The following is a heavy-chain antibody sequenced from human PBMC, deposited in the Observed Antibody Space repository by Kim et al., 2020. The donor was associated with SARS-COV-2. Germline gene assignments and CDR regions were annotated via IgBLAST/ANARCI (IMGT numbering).Heavy chain of an antibody. V-gene: IGHV1-69*13. J-gene: IGHJ4*02. Sequence: SVKVSCKASGDTFSSFGINWVRQAPGQGLEWMGGIIPMYGIADYAQKFQGRVTITADESTSTAYKELIRLRSEDTALYYCARAMGPIAAAGFLFDYWGQGTLVTVSS. CDR2: IIPMYGIA. CDR1: GDTFSSFG. CDR3: ARAMGPIAAAGFLFDY. D-gene: IGHD6-13*01.